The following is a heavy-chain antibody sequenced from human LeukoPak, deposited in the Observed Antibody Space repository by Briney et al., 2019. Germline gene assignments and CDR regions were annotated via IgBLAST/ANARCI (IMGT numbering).Heavy chain of an antibody. CDR3: ARTTCDSTSCYTPTYNWFDP. CDR1: GGSISRGGYS. Sequence: PSETLSLTCGVSGGSISRGGYSWSWIRQPPGKGLEWIGYIYHYGSTYYNPSLKSRVTISVDRSKNQFSLELSSVTAADTAVYYCARTTCDSTSCYTPTYNWFDPWGQGTLVTVSS. J-gene: IGHJ5*02. D-gene: IGHD2-2*02. V-gene: IGHV4-30-2*01. CDR2: IYHYGST.